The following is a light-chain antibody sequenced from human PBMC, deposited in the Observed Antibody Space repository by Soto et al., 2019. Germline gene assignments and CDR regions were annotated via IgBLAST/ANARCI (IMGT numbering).Light chain of an antibody. CDR2: KAS. J-gene: IGKJ1*01. CDR1: QSISSW. V-gene: IGKV1-5*03. CDR3: QQYDRYPST. Sequence: DIQMTQSPSTLSASVGDRVTITCRASQSISSWLAWYQQKPGKAPKLLIYKASSLEGGVPSRFSGSGSGTEFTLTINSLQPDDFAAYYCQQYDRYPSTFGQGTKVEIK.